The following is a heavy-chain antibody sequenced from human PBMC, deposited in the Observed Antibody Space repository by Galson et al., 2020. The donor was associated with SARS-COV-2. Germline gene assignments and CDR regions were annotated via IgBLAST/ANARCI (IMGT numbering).Heavy chain of an antibody. V-gene: IGHV3-11*01. J-gene: IGHJ4*02. D-gene: IGHD3-3*01. CDR1: GFTFSDYY. CDR3: ARLDFWSGYYIDY. CDR2: ISSSGSTI. Sequence: GESLKLSCAASGFTFSDYYMSWIRQAPGKGLEWVSYISSSGSTIYYADSVKGRFTISRDNAKNSLYLQMNSLRAEDTAVYYCARLDFWSGYYIDYWGQGTLVTVSS.